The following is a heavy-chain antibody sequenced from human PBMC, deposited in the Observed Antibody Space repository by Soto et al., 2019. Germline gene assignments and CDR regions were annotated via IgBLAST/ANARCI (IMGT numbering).Heavy chain of an antibody. CDR2: IYYSGST. CDR1: GGSISSGGYY. D-gene: IGHD5-12*01. CDR3: ARDNRYSGYDNHPVYYCYGMDV. Sequence: QVQLQESGPGLVKPSQTLSLTCTVSGGSISSGGYYWSWIRQHPGKGLEWIGYIYYSGSTYYNPYLKSRGTISVDTSKNQFSLKLSSVTAADTAVYYCARDNRYSGYDNHPVYYCYGMDVWGQGTTVTVSS. V-gene: IGHV4-31*03. J-gene: IGHJ6*02.